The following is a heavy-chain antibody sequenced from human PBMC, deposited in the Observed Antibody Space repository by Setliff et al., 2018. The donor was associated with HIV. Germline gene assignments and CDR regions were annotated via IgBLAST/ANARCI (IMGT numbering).Heavy chain of an antibody. CDR3: AREYSGSGINFNPLT. Sequence: PSETLSLTCAVSGVSISSRNWWSWVRQPPGKGLEWIGEINYSGNTNYNPSLKTRVTISVDKSKNQFFLNLKSVTAADTAVYFCAREYSGSGINFNPLTWGQGALVT. CDR2: INYSGNT. CDR1: GVSISSRNW. J-gene: IGHJ5*02. V-gene: IGHV4-4*02. D-gene: IGHD3-10*01.